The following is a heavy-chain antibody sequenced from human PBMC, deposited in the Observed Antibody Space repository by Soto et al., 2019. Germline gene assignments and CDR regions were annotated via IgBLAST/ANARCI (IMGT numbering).Heavy chain of an antibody. J-gene: IGHJ5*02. CDR3: ARHGITMVRGVIITAGWFDP. CDR1: GGSIGSSSYY. CDR2: IYYSGST. D-gene: IGHD3-10*01. V-gene: IGHV4-39*01. Sequence: PSETLSLTCTVSGGSIGSSSYYWGGIRQPPGKGLEWIASIYYSGSTYYNPSLKSRVTISVDTSKNQFSLKLSSVTAADTAVYYCARHGITMVRGVIITAGWFDPWGQGTLVTVSS.